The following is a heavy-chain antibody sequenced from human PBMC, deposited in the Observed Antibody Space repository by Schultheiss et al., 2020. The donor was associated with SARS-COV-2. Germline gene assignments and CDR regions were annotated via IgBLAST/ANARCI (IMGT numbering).Heavy chain of an antibody. Sequence: GGSLRLSCAASGFTFSSYSMNWVRQAPGKGLEWVSSISRTSSSIYYADSVKGRFTISRDNSKNTLYLQMNSLRAEDTAVYYCARDPQSFYYDSSEFAFDIWGQGTMVTVSS. D-gene: IGHD3-22*01. V-gene: IGHV3-21*01. CDR2: ISRTSSSI. CDR1: GFTFSSYS. J-gene: IGHJ3*02. CDR3: ARDPQSFYYDSSEFAFDI.